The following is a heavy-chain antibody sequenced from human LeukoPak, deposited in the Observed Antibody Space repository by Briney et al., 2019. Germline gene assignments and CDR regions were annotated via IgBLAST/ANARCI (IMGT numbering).Heavy chain of an antibody. V-gene: IGHV3-7*03. CDR3: VKTYCSITRCSPGFDS. D-gene: IGHD3-10*01. CDR1: GFTFSSYW. Sequence: GGSLRLSCAASGFTFSSYWMSWVRQAPGKGLEWVANIKQDGSEKYYVDSVKGHFTISRDNSLNTLFLQMDNLRAEDTAVYYCVKTYCSITRCSPGFDSWGQGTLVTVSS. J-gene: IGHJ4*02. CDR2: IKQDGSEK.